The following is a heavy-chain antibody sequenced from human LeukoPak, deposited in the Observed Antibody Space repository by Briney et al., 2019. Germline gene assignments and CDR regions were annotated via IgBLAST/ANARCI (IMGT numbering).Heavy chain of an antibody. V-gene: IGHV3-11*04. CDR1: GFTFSDYY. D-gene: IGHD3-22*01. CDR2: ISSSGSTI. J-gene: IGHJ4*02. CDR3: ARDRSYYDSSGYHRVDY. Sequence: PGGSLRLSCAASGFTFSDYYMSWIRQAPGKGLEWVSYISSSGSTIYYADSVKGRFTISRDNAKNSLYLQMNSLRAEDTAVYYCARDRSYYDSSGYHRVDYWGQGTLVTVSS.